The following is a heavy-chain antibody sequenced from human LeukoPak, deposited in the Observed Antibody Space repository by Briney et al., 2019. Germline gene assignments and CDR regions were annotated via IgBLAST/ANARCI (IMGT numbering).Heavy chain of an antibody. J-gene: IGHJ4*03. D-gene: IGHD1-26*01. Sequence: KPSETLSLTCPVSGASINGYFWNWVRQTPEKRLDWIGYVSHTGATTSNPTLKSRVSITIDTSKSQISLTMTSVTAADSALYYCARDRRGSFYTFDLWGPGTVVSVSA. CDR1: GASINGYF. CDR3: ARDRRGSFYTFDL. CDR2: VSHTGAT. V-gene: IGHV4-59*01.